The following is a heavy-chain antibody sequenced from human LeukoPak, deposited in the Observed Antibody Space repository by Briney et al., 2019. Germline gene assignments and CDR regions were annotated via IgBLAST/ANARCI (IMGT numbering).Heavy chain of an antibody. CDR2: IYHSGST. CDR3: ATIGYCSGGSCFNVGY. CDR1: GGSISSSNW. V-gene: IGHV4-4*02. J-gene: IGHJ4*02. Sequence: SETLSLTCAVSGGSISSSNWWSWVRQPPGKGLEWIGEIYHSGSTNYNPSLKSRVTISVDKSKNQFSLKLSSVTAADTAVYYCATIGYCSGGSCFNVGYWGQGTLVTVSS. D-gene: IGHD2-15*01.